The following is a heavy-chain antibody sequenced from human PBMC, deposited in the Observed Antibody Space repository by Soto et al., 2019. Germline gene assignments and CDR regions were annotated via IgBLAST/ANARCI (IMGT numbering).Heavy chain of an antibody. D-gene: IGHD3-9*01. CDR3: ARVDILTGYYPQDDPAMPDY. CDR2: IWYDGSNK. V-gene: IGHV3-33*01. J-gene: IGHJ4*02. Sequence: GGSLRLSCAASGFTFSSYGMHWVRQAPGKGLEWVAVIWYDGSNKYYADSVKGRFTISRDNSKNTLYLQMNSLRAEDTAVYYCARVDILTGYYPQDDPAMPDYWGQGTLVTVSS. CDR1: GFTFSSYG.